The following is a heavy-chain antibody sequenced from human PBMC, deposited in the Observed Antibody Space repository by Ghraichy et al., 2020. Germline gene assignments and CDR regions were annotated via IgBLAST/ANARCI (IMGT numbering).Heavy chain of an antibody. CDR2: IWYDGSNK. J-gene: IGHJ4*02. V-gene: IGHV3-30*02. CDR3: AKKDFSRVDYDDYFGGFDY. D-gene: IGHD4-17*01. Sequence: GGSLRLSCAASGFTFSNYGMHWVRQAPGKGLEWVTFIWYDGSNKYYADSVKDRFTISRDNSKNTLFLEMNSLRPEDTAVYYCAKKDFSRVDYDDYFGGFDYWGQGTLVTVSS. CDR1: GFTFSNYG.